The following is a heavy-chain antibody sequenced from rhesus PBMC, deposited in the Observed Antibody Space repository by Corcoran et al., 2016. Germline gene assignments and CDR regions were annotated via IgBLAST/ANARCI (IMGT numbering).Heavy chain of an antibody. Sequence: QVQLQESGPGLVKPSETLSLTCAVSGGSVSSSNWWRWIRQPPGKGLEWIVYISGSSGSTYYNPSLKSRVTLLTDTSKNQFSLKLSSVTTADTAVYDCARDRFYGSSYVAYFDYWGQGVLVTVSS. CDR3: ARDRFYGSSYVAYFDY. V-gene: IGHV4-65*01. CDR2: ISGSSGST. CDR1: GGSVSSSNW. D-gene: IGHD4-29*01. J-gene: IGHJ4*01.